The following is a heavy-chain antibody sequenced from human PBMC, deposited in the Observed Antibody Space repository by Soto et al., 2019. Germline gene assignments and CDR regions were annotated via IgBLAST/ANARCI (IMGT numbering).Heavy chain of an antibody. D-gene: IGHD2-2*02. Sequence: SETLSLTCTVSGGPISSGDYYWSWIRQPPGKGLEWIGYIYYSGSTYYNPSLKSRVTISVDTSKNQFSLKLSSVTAADTAVYYCARGPQGVVVPAAIPNWGQGTQITVSS. V-gene: IGHV4-30-4*01. CDR2: IYYSGST. J-gene: IGHJ4*02. CDR3: ARGPQGVVVPAAIPN. CDR1: GGPISSGDYY.